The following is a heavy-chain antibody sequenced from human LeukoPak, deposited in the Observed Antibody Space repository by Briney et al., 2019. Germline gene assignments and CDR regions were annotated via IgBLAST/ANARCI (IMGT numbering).Heavy chain of an antibody. CDR3: AREQSPNYDILTGYLDY. J-gene: IGHJ4*02. Sequence: GGSLRLSCAASGFTFSSYEMNWVRQAPGKGLEWVSYISSSGSTIYYADSVKGRFTISRDNDKNSLYLQMNSLRAEDTAVYYCAREQSPNYDILTGYLDYWGQGTLVTVSS. CDR1: GFTFSSYE. D-gene: IGHD3-9*01. CDR2: ISSSGSTI. V-gene: IGHV3-48*03.